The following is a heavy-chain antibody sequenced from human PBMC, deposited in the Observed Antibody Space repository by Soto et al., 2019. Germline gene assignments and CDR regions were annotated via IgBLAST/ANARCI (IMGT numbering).Heavy chain of an antibody. J-gene: IGHJ2*01. D-gene: IGHD4-17*01. Sequence: QVQLQESGPGLVKPSQTLSLTCTVSGGSISSGGYYWSWIRQNQGKGLEWIGYIHDSGSTYSNPPLKSPVTISVDTSKNPFSLKLSSVTAADTAVYYCARSYGDFGWYFALWGRGTLVTVSS. V-gene: IGHV4-31*01. CDR1: GGSISSGGYY. CDR3: ARSYGDFGWYFAL. CDR2: IHDSGST.